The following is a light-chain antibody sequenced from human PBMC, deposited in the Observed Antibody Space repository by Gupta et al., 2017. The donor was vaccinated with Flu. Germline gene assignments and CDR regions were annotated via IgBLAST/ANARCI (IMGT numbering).Light chain of an antibody. CDR3: ASYTTTSTWV. J-gene: IGLJ3*02. V-gene: IGLV2-14*01. CDR1: SSDVGGYNY. CDR2: EVT. Sequence: SALTQPASVSGPPEPSITLSCTGTSSDVGGYNYVSWYQQHPGKAPKLMIYEVTDRPSGVSNRFSGSKSGNTASLTISGRQAEDEADYCCASYTTTSTWVFGGGTKLTVL.